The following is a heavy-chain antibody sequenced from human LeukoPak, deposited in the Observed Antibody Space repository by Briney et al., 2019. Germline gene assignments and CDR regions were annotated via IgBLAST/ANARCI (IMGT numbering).Heavy chain of an antibody. D-gene: IGHD2-8*02. CDR1: GFTFSSYW. CDR2: FISDGSSA. V-gene: IGHV3-74*01. CDR3: VRDSRYCPDV. J-gene: IGHJ6*02. Sequence: PGGSLRLSCAASGFTFSSYWMHWVRQAPGKGLVWVSRFISDGSSASYADSVKGRFTISRDNTKNILYLQMNSLRAEDTAVYYCVRDSRYCPDVWGQGTTVTVSS.